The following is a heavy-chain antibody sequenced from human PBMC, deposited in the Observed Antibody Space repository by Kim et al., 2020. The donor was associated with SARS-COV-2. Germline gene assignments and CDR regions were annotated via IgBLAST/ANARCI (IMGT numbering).Heavy chain of an antibody. Sequence: GGSLRLSCAASGFTFSSYAMSWVRQAPGKGLEWVSAISSSGSSTYYADSVKGRFTISRDNSKNTLYLQMNSLRAEDTAVYYCAGKRLRLVGYYYGMDVWGQGTTVTVSS. CDR1: GFTFSSYA. D-gene: IGHD5-12*01. V-gene: IGHV3-23*01. CDR2: ISSSGSST. CDR3: AGKRLRLVGYYYGMDV. J-gene: IGHJ6*02.